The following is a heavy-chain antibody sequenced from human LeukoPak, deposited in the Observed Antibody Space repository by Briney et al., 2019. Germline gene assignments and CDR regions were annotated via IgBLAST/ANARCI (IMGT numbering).Heavy chain of an antibody. Sequence: GGSLRLSCAASGFTFSSYTMNWVRQAPGKGLEWVSSISSSSNSICYADSLKGRFTISRDNAKNSLYLQMNSLRAEDTAVYYCARARTWNYNWFDPWGQGTLVTVSS. J-gene: IGHJ5*02. CDR2: ISSSSNSI. D-gene: IGHD1-7*01. CDR1: GFTFSSYT. V-gene: IGHV3-21*01. CDR3: ARARTWNYNWFDP.